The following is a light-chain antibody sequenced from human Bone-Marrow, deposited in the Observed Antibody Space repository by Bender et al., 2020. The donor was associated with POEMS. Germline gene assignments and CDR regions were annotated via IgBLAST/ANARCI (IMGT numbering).Light chain of an antibody. V-gene: IGLV2-14*01. CDR1: SSDIGDNNY. J-gene: IGLJ3*02. CDR2: EGT. CDR3: QSYDNSLGGWV. Sequence: QSALTQPASVSGSPGQSITISCIGTSSDIGDNNYVSWYQQHPGKAPKLIIYEGTKRPSGVSDRFSGSKSGNTASLTISGLQAEDEGDYYCQSYDNSLGGWVFGGGTKLTVL.